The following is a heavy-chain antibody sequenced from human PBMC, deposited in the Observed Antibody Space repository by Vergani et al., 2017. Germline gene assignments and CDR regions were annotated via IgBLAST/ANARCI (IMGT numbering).Heavy chain of an antibody. CDR2: IKQDGSEK. CDR1: GFTFSSYW. Sequence: EVQLVESGGGLVQPGGSLRLSCAASGFTFSSYWMSWVRQAPGKGLEWVANIKQDGSEKYYVDSVKGRFTISRDNAKNSLYLQMNSLRAEDTAVYYCARNYYDSSGQYGMDVWGQGTTVTVSS. V-gene: IGHV3-7*03. CDR3: ARNYYDSSGQYGMDV. D-gene: IGHD3-22*01. J-gene: IGHJ6*02.